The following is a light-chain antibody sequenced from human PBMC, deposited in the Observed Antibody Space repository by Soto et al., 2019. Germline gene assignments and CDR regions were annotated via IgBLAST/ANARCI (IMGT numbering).Light chain of an antibody. CDR1: QSISTW. J-gene: IGKJ1*01. V-gene: IGKV1-5*03. CDR3: QQYINRWT. Sequence: DIQMTQSPSTLSASVGDRVTITCRASQSISTWLAWYQQKPGKAPKLLIYKASSLGSGVPSRFSGSGSGTEITLTISSLQPDDFATYYCQQYINRWTFGQGTKVEIK. CDR2: KAS.